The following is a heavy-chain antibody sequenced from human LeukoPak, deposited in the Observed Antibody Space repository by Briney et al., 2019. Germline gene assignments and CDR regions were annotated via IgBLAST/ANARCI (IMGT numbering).Heavy chain of an antibody. Sequence: GGSLRLSCAASEFSFSITWMHWVRQPPGQGLVWVARITSDGTSTSYAESVKGRFTISRDNAKNTLYLQMNSLRAEDTAVYYCAKDPYYDSSGYPGGYFDYWGQGTLVTVSS. D-gene: IGHD3-22*01. J-gene: IGHJ4*02. CDR2: ITSDGTST. CDR1: EFSFSITW. V-gene: IGHV3-74*03. CDR3: AKDPYYDSSGYPGGYFDY.